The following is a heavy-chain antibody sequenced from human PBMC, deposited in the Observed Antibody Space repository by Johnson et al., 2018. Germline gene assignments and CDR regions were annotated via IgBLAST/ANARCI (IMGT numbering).Heavy chain of an antibody. Sequence: VQLVESGGGLVKPGGSLRLSCAASGFTFSDAWMNWVRQAPGKGLEWVGRIKSKTDGGTTDYAAPVKGRFTISRDNFKNTLYLQMNSLRAEDTAVYYCAKEDEWLRLGSAFDIWGQGTMVTVSS. D-gene: IGHD5-12*01. CDR2: IKSKTDGGTT. V-gene: IGHV3-15*01. J-gene: IGHJ3*02. CDR1: GFTFSDAW. CDR3: AKEDEWLRLGSAFDI.